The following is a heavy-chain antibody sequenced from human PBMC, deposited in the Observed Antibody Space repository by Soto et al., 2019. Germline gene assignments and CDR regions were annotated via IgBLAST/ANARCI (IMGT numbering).Heavy chain of an antibody. D-gene: IGHD2-2*01. CDR2: IIPMSGSA. CDR3: ARGGVEGDS. J-gene: IGHJ4*02. V-gene: IGHV1-69*12. CDR1: GGTFGSNA. Sequence: QVQLVQSGAEVKKPGSSVKVSCKASGGTFGSNAVTWVRQAPGQGLEWMGGIIPMSGSAVYTQKFQGRFTITADESTSAVYMELTSLQTDDTAVYYCARGGVEGDSWGQGILVTVSS.